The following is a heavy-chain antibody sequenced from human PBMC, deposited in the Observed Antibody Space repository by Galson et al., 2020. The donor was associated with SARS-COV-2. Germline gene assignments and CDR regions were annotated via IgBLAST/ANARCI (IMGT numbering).Heavy chain of an antibody. D-gene: IGHD2-15*01. J-gene: IGHJ5*02. CDR1: GFTFDDYA. CDR2: ISWNSGSI. CDR3: AKDGCSGGGCGFDP. V-gene: IGHV3-9*03. Sequence: GGSLRLSCAASGFTFDDYAMHWVRQAPGKGLEWVSTISWNSGSIGSADSVKGRFTISRDNAKNSLYLQMNSLRVEEMALYYGAKDGCSGGGCGFDPWGQGTLVTVSS.